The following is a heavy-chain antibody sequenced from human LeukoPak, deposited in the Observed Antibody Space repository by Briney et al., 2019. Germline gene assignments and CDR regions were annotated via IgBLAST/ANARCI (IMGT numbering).Heavy chain of an antibody. CDR1: GYTFTSYA. V-gene: IGHV7-4-1*02. CDR3: ARGPGGRYFDWLVVPEYLDY. CDR2: INTNTGNP. D-gene: IGHD3-9*01. Sequence: ASVKVSCKASGYTFTSYAMNWVRQAPGQGLEWMGWINTNTGNPTYAQGFTGRFVFSLDTSVSTAYLQISSLKAEDTAVYYCARGPGGRYFDWLVVPEYLDYWGQGTLVTVSS. J-gene: IGHJ4*02.